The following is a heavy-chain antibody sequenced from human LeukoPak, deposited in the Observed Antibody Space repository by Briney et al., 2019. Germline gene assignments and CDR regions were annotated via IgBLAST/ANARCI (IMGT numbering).Heavy chain of an antibody. CDR1: GFTFDDYG. D-gene: IGHD1-14*01. J-gene: IGHJ6*03. CDR2: IIWSGGST. CDR3: ARDRGNQRGYYYYYMDV. Sequence: GGSLRLSCAASGFTFDDYGMSWVRQAPGKGLEWVSGIIWSGGSTGYADSVKGRFTISRDNAKNSLYLQMNSLRAEDTAVYYCARDRGNQRGYYYYYMDVWGKGTTVTVSS. V-gene: IGHV3-20*04.